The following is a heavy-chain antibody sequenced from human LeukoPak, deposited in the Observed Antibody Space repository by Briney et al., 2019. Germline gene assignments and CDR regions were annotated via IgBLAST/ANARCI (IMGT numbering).Heavy chain of an antibody. CDR2: INHSGST. CDR1: GGSISSYY. Sequence: PSETLSLTCTVSGGSISSYYWSWIRQPPGKGLEWIGEINHSGSTNYNPSLKSRVTISVDTSKNQFSLKLSSVTAADTAVYYCARASGRSSRLYYYDSSGYQDYWGQGTLVTVSS. D-gene: IGHD3-22*01. CDR3: ARASGRSSRLYYYDSSGYQDY. V-gene: IGHV4-34*01. J-gene: IGHJ4*02.